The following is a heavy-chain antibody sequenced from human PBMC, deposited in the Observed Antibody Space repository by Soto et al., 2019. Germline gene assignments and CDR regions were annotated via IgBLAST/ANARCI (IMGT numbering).Heavy chain of an antibody. J-gene: IGHJ6*03. CDR2: IYYSGST. CDR1: GGSISSYY. CDR3: ARDQLRGIAAAGVPSDYMDV. V-gene: IGHV4-59*01. Sequence: SETLSLTCTVSGGSISSYYWSWIRQPPGKGLEWIGYIYYSGSTNYNPSLKSRVTISVDTSKNQFSLKLSSVTAADTAVYYCARDQLRGIAAAGVPSDYMDVWGKGTTVTVSS. D-gene: IGHD6-13*01.